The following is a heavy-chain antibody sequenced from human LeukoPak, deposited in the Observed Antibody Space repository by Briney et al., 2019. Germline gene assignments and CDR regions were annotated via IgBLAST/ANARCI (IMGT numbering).Heavy chain of an antibody. CDR1: GGSLSGYY. V-gene: IGHV4-59*08. Sequence: SETLSLTCAVYGGSLSGYYWSWIRQPPGKGLEWIGYIYYTGDTRSNPSLKSRVTLSVDTSKNQFSLRLTSVTAADTAVYYCARHQRGFCDGGDCPYYFDHWGQGTLVTVSS. CDR2: IYYTGDT. D-gene: IGHD2-21*02. CDR3: ARHQRGFCDGGDCPYYFDH. J-gene: IGHJ4*02.